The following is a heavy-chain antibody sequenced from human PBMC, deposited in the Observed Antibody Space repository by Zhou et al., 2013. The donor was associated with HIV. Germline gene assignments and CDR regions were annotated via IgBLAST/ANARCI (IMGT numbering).Heavy chain of an antibody. J-gene: IGHJ3*02. D-gene: IGHD2-8*01. CDR1: GGNFSTSS. CDR2: IIPFFGRP. CDR3: ARGPYYSNTNGGRLDI. Sequence: QVQLVQSGAEVKKPGSSVRVSCKVSGGNFSTSSITWVRQAPGQGLEWMGRIIPFFGRPNFAQKFQGRVTITADKSTNTVYLELRSLRSEDTALYYCARGPYYSNTNGGRLDIWGQGTMVTVSS. V-gene: IGHV1-69*04.